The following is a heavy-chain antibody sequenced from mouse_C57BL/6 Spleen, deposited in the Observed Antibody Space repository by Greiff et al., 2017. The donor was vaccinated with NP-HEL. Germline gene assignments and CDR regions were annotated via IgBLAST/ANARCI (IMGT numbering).Heavy chain of an antibody. CDR3: ARHPVYYGSSYAMDY. J-gene: IGHJ4*01. Sequence: QVQLQQSGPGLVAPSQSLSITCTVSGFSLTSYGVHWVRQPPGKGLEWLVVIWSDGSTTYNSALKSRLSISKDNSKSQVFLKMNSLQTDDTAMYYCARHPVYYGSSYAMDYWGQGTSVTVSS. CDR2: IWSDGST. D-gene: IGHD1-1*01. CDR1: GFSLTSYG. V-gene: IGHV2-6-1*01.